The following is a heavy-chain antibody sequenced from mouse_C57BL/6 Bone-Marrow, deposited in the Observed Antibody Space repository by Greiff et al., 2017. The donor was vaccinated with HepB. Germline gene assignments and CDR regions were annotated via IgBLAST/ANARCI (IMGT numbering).Heavy chain of an antibody. D-gene: IGHD2-2*01. CDR2: IDPSDSET. J-gene: IGHJ3*01. CDR3: ARSTTMATQAY. CDR1: GYTFTSYW. V-gene: IGHV1-52*01. Sequence: VQLQQPGAELVRPGSSVKLSCKASGYTFTSYWMHWVKQRPIQGLEWIGNIDPSDSETHYNQKFKDKATLTVDKASSTAYMQLSSLTSEDSAVYYCARSTTMATQAYWGQGTLVTVSA.